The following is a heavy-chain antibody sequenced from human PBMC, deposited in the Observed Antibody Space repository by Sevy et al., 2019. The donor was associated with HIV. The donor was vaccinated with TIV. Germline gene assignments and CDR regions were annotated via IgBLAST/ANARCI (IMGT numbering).Heavy chain of an antibody. CDR1: GFTFSSFA. J-gene: IGHJ4*02. CDR3: AMLGVDCVSTNCYGMRSLSFDF. Sequence: GGSLRLSCAASGFTFSSFAMHWVRQAPGKGLEWVAVISYDGSSKYYPDSVKGRFTISRDNAKNTRYLQMNRLRPEDTAVYFWAMLGVDCVSTNCYGMRSLSFDFWGQGTLVTVSS. D-gene: IGHD2-2*01. CDR2: ISYDGSSK. V-gene: IGHV3-30-3*01.